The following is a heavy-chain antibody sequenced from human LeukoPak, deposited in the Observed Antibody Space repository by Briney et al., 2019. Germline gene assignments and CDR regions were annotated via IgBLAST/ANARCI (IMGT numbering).Heavy chain of an antibody. CDR2: ISAYNGNT. J-gene: IGHJ3*02. CDR3: AREVFHYDSSGYYYVDAFDI. V-gene: IGHV1-18*01. Sequence: ASVKVSCKASGYTFISYGIIWVRQAPGQGPEWMGWISAYNGNTNYAQKLQGRVTMTTDTSTSTAYMELRCLRSDDEAVFYSAREVFHYDSSGYYYVDAFDIWGQGTMVTVSS. D-gene: IGHD3-22*01. CDR1: GYTFISYG.